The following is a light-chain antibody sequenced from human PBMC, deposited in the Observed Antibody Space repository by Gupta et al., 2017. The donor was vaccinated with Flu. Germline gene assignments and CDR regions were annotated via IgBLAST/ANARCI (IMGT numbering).Light chain of an antibody. Sequence: DIVMTQTPLSSPVTLGQTASISCKSSKSLLHNDGNTYLSWLHQRPGQPPRLLIYQISHRCSGVPDRFSGSGTGTDFTLEISRVEAEDAGVYYCRQGRYFPWTFGQGTKVEVK. CDR2: QIS. V-gene: IGKV2-24*01. CDR3: RQGRYFPWT. CDR1: KSLLHNDGNTY. J-gene: IGKJ2*01.